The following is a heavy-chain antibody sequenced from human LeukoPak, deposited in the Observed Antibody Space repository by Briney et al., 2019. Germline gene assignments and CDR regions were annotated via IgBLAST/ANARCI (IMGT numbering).Heavy chain of an antibody. D-gene: IGHD1-7*01. CDR1: GGSISTITYY. CDR3: VRLYGNYQNCFDY. Sequence: SETLSLTCTVSGGSISTITYYWGWIRQPPGKGLEWVGHMYYRGNTFYNPSLKSRVTISVDTSKNQFSLKLRSVTAADTAVYYCVRLYGNYQNCFDYWGQGTLVTVSS. V-gene: IGHV4-39*07. CDR2: MYYRGNT. J-gene: IGHJ4*02.